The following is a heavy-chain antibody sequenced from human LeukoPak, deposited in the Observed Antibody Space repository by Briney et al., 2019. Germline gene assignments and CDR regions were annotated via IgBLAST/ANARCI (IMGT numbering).Heavy chain of an antibody. Sequence: GGSLRLSCAVSGFMFSQHTMSWVRQAPGKRLEWVSSISGSGDATRYADSVMGRFTISRDNAKNTLSLQMNSLRAEDTAVYYCAKSDCASDGCKLLNYWGQGTPVTASS. J-gene: IGHJ4*02. CDR1: GFMFSQHT. D-gene: IGHD3-10*01. CDR2: ISGSGDAT. CDR3: AKSDCASDGCKLLNY. V-gene: IGHV3-23*01.